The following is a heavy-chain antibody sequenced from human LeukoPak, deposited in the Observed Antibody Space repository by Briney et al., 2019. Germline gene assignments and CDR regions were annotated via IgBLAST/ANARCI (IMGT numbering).Heavy chain of an antibody. CDR3: ARVAKERVGGVYYFDY. Sequence: PGGSLRLSCAASGFTFSDYDMHSVRQATGKGLEWVSAIGTAGDTYYTGSVKGRFTISRENAKNPLYLQMNSLRAGDTAVYYCARVAKERVGGVYYFDYWGQGTLVTVSS. V-gene: IGHV3-13*01. J-gene: IGHJ4*02. D-gene: IGHD1-1*01. CDR2: IGTAGDT. CDR1: GFTFSDYD.